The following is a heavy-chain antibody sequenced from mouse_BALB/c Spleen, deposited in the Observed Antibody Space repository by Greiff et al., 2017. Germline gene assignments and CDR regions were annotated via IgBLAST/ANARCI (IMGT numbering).Heavy chain of an antibody. D-gene: IGHD2-4*01. CDR2: IRNKANGYTT. CDR3: ARDRGDYLYYAMDY. Sequence: EVKLVESGGGLVQPGGSLRLSCATSGFTFTDYYMSWVRQPPGKALEWLGVIRNKANGYTTEYSASVKGRFTISRDNSQSILYLQMNTLRAEDSATYYCARDRGDYLYYAMDYWGQGTSVTVSS. J-gene: IGHJ4*01. CDR1: GFTFTDYY. V-gene: IGHV7-3*02.